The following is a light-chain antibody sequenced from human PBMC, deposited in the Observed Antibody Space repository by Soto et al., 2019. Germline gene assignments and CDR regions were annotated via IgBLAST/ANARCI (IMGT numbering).Light chain of an antibody. V-gene: IGKV1-5*03. CDR2: KAS. J-gene: IGKJ2*01. Sequence: DIQMAQSPSTLSASVGDRVTITCRASQSIGSWLAWYQQKPGKAPKLLIYKASNLQGGVPSRFSGSGSGTEFTLTVSSLQPDDFATYYCQQYSSYSYTFGQGTKLEIK. CDR1: QSIGSW. CDR3: QQYSSYSYT.